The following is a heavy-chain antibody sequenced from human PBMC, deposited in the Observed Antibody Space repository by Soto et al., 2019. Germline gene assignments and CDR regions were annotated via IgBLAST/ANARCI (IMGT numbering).Heavy chain of an antibody. D-gene: IGHD3-10*01. CDR2: INHSGST. CDR1: GASFXGYY. J-gene: IGHJ6*02. V-gene: IGHV4-34*01. CDR3: ARLTMVRGVHAYYYGMDV. Sequence: SETLSLTCAFYGASFXGYYWGLIRQPPGKGLEWIGEINHSGSTNYNPSLKSRVTISVDTSKNQFSLKLSSVTAADTAVYYCARLTMVRGVHAYYYGMDVWGQGTTVTVSS.